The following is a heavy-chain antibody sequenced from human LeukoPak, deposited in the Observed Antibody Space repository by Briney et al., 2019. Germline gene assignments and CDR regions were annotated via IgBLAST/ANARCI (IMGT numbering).Heavy chain of an antibody. D-gene: IGHD3-3*01. V-gene: IGHV1-18*01. CDR2: ISAYNGNT. CDR1: GYTFTSYG. Sequence: ASVKVSCKASGYTFTSYGISWVRQAPGQGLEWMGWISAYNGNTNYAQKLQGRVTMTTDTSTSTAYIELRSLRSDDTAVYYCARDSYDFNDAFDIWGQGTMVTVSS. J-gene: IGHJ3*02. CDR3: ARDSYDFNDAFDI.